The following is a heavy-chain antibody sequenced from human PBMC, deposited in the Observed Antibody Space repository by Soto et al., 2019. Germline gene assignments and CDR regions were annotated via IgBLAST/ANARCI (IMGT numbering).Heavy chain of an antibody. Sequence: QVQLQESGPGLVKPSQTLSLTCTVSGGSISSGDYYWSWIRQPPGKGLEWIGYIYYSGSTYYNPALKSLVTIAVDTSKNQFSLKLSSVTAADTAVYYCARGGGTYYYGSGSYLYWYFDLWGRGTLVTVSS. CDR2: IYYSGST. J-gene: IGHJ2*01. CDR3: ARGGGTYYYGSGSYLYWYFDL. V-gene: IGHV4-30-4*01. CDR1: GGSISSGDYY. D-gene: IGHD3-10*01.